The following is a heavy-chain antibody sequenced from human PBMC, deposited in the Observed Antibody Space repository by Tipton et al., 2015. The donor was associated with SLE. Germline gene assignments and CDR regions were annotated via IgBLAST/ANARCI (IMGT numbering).Heavy chain of an antibody. CDR1: GGSISSGGYY. D-gene: IGHD7-27*01. V-gene: IGHV4-61*08. J-gene: IGHJ4*02. CDR2: IYYSGDT. Sequence: TLSLTCTVSGGSISSGGYYCSWIRQLPGKGLEWIGYIYYSGDTNYNPSLKSRVTFSVDTSKNQFSLNLNSVTAADTAVYYCAGGANWGSRDFQYWGQGTLVTVSS. CDR3: AGGANWGSRDFQY.